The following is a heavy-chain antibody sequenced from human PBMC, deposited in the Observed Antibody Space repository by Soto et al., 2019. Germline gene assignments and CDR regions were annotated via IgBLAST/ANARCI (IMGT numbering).Heavy chain of an antibody. CDR3: AREYTPMAYNWFDP. CDR1: GGSISSYY. J-gene: IGHJ5*02. CDR2: IYYNGST. Sequence: QVQLQEPGPGLVKPSETLSLTCTVSGGSISSYYWSWIRQPPGKGLEWIGYIYYNGSTNYNPSLKSRVTISVDTSKNQFSLKLRSVTAADTAVYYCAREYTPMAYNWFDPWGQGTLVTVSS. D-gene: IGHD5-18*01. V-gene: IGHV4-59*01.